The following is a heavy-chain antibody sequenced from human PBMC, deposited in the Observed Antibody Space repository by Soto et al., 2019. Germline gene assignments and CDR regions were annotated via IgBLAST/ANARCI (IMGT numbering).Heavy chain of an antibody. V-gene: IGHV4-30-2*01. CDR1: GGSISSGCYY. CDR2: IYHSGRT. Sequence: QLQLQESGSGLVKPSQTLSLTCAVSGGSISSGCYYWSWIRQPPGKGLEGIGSIYHSGRTYYNPSRKSRVTIAVDRSKNQFSRKLSSVTAADTAVYYCARVPDRWGQGTLVTVSS. J-gene: IGHJ5*02. CDR3: ARVPDR. D-gene: IGHD2-2*01.